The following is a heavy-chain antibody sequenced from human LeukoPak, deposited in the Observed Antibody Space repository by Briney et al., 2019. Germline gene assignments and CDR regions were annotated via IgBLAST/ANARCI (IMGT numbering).Heavy chain of an antibody. CDR3: ARGPYYDSWSGAGY. V-gene: IGHV1-18*01. J-gene: IGHJ4*02. D-gene: IGHD3-3*01. CDR1: GYTFRDLG. Sequence: ASVKVSCKATGYTFRDLGISWVRQAPGQALEWMGWITTYNGNTNYIQKLQGRVTMTTDTSTSTAYMELRSLRSDDTAVYYCARGPYYDSWSGAGYWGQGTLVTVSS. CDR2: ITTYNGNT.